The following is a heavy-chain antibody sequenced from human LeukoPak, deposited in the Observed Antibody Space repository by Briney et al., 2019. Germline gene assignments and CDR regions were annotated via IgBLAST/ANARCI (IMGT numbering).Heavy chain of an antibody. CDR2: INPNSGRT. D-gene: IGHD2-8*01. V-gene: IGHV1-8*01. Sequence: ASVKVSCKASGYTFTSSDINWVRQAAGQGLEWMGWINPNSGRTGYAQKFQGRVTMTANTSISTAYMELRSLRSDDTAVYYCARGGYCTNGVCYTHWFDPWGQGTLVTVSS. J-gene: IGHJ5*02. CDR1: GYTFTSSD. CDR3: ARGGYCTNGVCYTHWFDP.